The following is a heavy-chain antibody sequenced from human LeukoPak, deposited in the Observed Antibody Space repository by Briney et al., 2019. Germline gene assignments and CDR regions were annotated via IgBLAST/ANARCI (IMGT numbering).Heavy chain of an antibody. Sequence: PSETLSLTCTVSGGSISGHYWSWIRQPPGKGLEWIGYIYYSGNTNYNPSLKSRVTISLDTPKNQFSLRLSSVTAADTAVYYCARKQTGTMYDVWGQGTQVTVSS. D-gene: IGHD1-7*01. CDR2: IYYSGNT. V-gene: IGHV4-59*11. J-gene: IGHJ4*02. CDR1: GGSISGHY. CDR3: ARKQTGTMYDV.